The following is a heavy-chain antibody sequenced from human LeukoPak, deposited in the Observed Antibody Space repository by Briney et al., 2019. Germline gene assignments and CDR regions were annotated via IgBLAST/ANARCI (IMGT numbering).Heavy chain of an antibody. J-gene: IGHJ5*02. CDR1: GGTFSSYT. Sequence: SVKVSCKASGGTFSSYTISWVRQAPGQGLEWMGRIIPILGIANYARKFQGRVTITTDKSTSTAYMELSSLRSEDTAVYYCARGSINSGYDWGNWFDPWGQGTLVTVSS. V-gene: IGHV1-69*02. CDR2: IIPILGIA. CDR3: ARGSINSGYDWGNWFDP. D-gene: IGHD5-12*01.